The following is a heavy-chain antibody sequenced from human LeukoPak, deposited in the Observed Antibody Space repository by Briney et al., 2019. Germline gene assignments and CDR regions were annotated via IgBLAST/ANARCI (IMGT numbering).Heavy chain of an antibody. D-gene: IGHD6-13*01. CDR2: IYYSGSY. CDR3: WRRRRVNLAAAGVYFDY. Sequence: SETLSLTCTVSGGSISSYSLSWIRQPPGKGLEWIGYIYYSGSYNYNPSLESRVTITVDTSKNHFLLKQRSVTTADNTAVYYWRRRRVNLAAAGVYFDYWGQGTLGTVSS. V-gene: IGHV4-59*08. J-gene: IGHJ4*02. CDR1: GGSISSYS.